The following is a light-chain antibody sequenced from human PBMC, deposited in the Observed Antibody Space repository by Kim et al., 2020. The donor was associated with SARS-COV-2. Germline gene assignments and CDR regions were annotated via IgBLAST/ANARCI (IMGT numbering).Light chain of an antibody. Sequence: SRGEGATSSCRASQSLGSSYLAWYQQKPGQAPRLLIFGASIRATGIPDKFSGSGSGTEFTLSISRVEPEDFAVYYCQQYGSSPPYTFGQGTKLEI. CDR1: QSLGSSY. CDR2: GAS. V-gene: IGKV3-20*01. J-gene: IGKJ2*01. CDR3: QQYGSSPPYT.